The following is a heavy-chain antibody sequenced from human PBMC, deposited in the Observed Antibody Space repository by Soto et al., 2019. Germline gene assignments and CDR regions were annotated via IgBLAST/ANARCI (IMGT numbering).Heavy chain of an antibody. D-gene: IGHD6-19*01. CDR1: GFTFDDYA. J-gene: IGHJ6*02. CDR2: ISWNSRSI. Sequence: SLRPSAAASGFTFDDYAMHCVRQAPGKSLEWVSGISWNSRSIGYADSVKGRFTISRDNAKNSLYLQMNSLRAEDTALYYCAKDMSVAGAYYYYGMDVWGQVTTVTVSS. CDR3: AKDMSVAGAYYYYGMDV. V-gene: IGHV3-9*01.